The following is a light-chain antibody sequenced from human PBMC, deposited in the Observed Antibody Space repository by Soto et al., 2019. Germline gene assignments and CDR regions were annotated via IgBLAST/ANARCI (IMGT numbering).Light chain of an antibody. CDR2: WAS. V-gene: IGKV4-1*01. CDR1: QSVLYSSNNKNY. J-gene: IGKJ2*01. Sequence: DIVMTQSPDSLAVSLGERATINCKSSQSVLYSSNNKNYLAWYQQKPGQPPKLLIYWASTRGSGVPDRVSGSGSVTDFTLTISSLQAEDVAVYYCQQYYSTPPTFGQGTKLEIK. CDR3: QQYYSTPPT.